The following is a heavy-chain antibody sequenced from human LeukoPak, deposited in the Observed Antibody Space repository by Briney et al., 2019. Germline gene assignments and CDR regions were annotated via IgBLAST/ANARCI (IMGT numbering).Heavy chain of an antibody. CDR1: GFTFSSYA. D-gene: IGHD3-22*01. CDR3: AKYRGLRYYDN. V-gene: IGHV3-23*01. J-gene: IGHJ4*02. CDR2: LSGSGGST. Sequence: GGSLRLSCAASGFTFSSYAMSWVRQAPGKGLEWVSALSGSGGSTYYADSVKGRFTISRDNSKNTLYLQVNSLRAEDTAVYYCAKYRGLRYYDNWGQGTLVTVSS.